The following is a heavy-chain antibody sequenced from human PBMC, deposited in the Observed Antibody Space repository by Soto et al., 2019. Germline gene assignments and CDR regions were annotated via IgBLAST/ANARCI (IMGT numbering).Heavy chain of an antibody. D-gene: IGHD6-13*01. CDR2: IIPNNGNT. J-gene: IGHJ4*02. V-gene: IGHV1-18*01. Sequence: GASVKVSCKASGYTFTSYGISWVRQAPGQGLEWMGWIIPNNGNTNYAQKLQGRVTITADESTSTAYMELSSLRSEDTAIYFCAIRMYSTRWYYLDYWGQGTLVTVSS. CDR1: GYTFTSYG. CDR3: AIRMYSTRWYYLDY.